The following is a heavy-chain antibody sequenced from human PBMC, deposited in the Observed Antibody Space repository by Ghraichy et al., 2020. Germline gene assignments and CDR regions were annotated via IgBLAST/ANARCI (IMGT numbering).Heavy chain of an antibody. CDR2: VHYSGST. CDR1: GDSISSSTYY. CDR3: ARQENYCNSRGGELDT. V-gene: IGHV4-39*01. D-gene: IGHD2/OR15-2a*01. Sequence: SETLSLTCSVSGDSISSSTYYWGWIRQPPGKGLEWIGSVHYSGSTYYNPSLRSRITISVDTSKYQFTLKLTTVTAADTAVYDCARQENYCNSRGGELDTWGQGTLVTVSS. J-gene: IGHJ5*02.